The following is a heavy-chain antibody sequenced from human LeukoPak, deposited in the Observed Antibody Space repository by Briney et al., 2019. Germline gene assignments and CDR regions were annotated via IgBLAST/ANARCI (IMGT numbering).Heavy chain of an antibody. CDR3: ARGPLGSSWLTYYYYYGMDV. J-gene: IGHJ6*02. V-gene: IGHV1-8*01. CDR2: MNPNSGNT. CDR1: GYTFTSYD. Sequence: ASVTVSFKASGYTFTSYDINWVRQATGQGLEWMGWMNPNSGNTGYAQKFQGRVTMTRNTSISTAYMELSSLRSEDTAVYYCARGPLGSSWLTYYYYYGMDVWGQGTTVTVSS. D-gene: IGHD6-13*01.